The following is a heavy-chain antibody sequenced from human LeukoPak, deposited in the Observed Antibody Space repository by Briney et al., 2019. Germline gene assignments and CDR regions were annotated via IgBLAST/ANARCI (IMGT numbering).Heavy chain of an antibody. CDR1: GDSVSSNSAA. V-gene: IGHV6-1*01. CDR2: TYYRSKWYN. CDR3: ARAAAAILGVVFAEFDY. J-gene: IGHJ4*01. Sequence: SQTLSLTCAISGDSVSSNSAAWNWIRQSPSRGLEWLGRTYYRSKWYNDYAVSVKSRITIKPDTSKHQFSLQLNSVTPEDTAVYYRARAAAAILGVVFAEFDYWGQGSLVTASS. D-gene: IGHD6-13*01.